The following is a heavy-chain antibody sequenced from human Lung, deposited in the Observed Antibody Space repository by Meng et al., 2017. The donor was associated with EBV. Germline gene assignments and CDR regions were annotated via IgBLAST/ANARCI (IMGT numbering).Heavy chain of an antibody. Sequence: QAQLVQAGCEVKKPGASMTVSCKASGYTFTNYGITWVRQAPGQGLEWMGWINAYNGDTNYAQTLQGRVTMTTDTSTSTAYMELRSLRSDDTAVYYCARVEVGITSGDYWGQGTLVTVSS. CDR1: GYTFTNYG. J-gene: IGHJ4*02. CDR3: ARVEVGITSGDY. CDR2: INAYNGDT. V-gene: IGHV1-18*01. D-gene: IGHD1-26*01.